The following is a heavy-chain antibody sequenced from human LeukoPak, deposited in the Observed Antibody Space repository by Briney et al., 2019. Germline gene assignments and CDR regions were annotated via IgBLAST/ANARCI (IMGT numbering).Heavy chain of an antibody. D-gene: IGHD6-19*01. CDR1: GFTFSSYA. V-gene: IGHV3-64*01. J-gene: IGHJ4*02. Sequence: GGSLRLSCAASGFTFSSYAMHWVRQAPGKGLEYVSAISSNGGSTYYANSVKGRFTISRDNSKNTLYLQMGSLRAEDMAVYYCASFAGSGWRNFDYWGQGTLVTVSS. CDR2: ISSNGGST. CDR3: ASFAGSGWRNFDY.